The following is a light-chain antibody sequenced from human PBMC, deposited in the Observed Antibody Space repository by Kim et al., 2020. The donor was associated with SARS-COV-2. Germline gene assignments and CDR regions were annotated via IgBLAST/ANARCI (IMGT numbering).Light chain of an antibody. V-gene: IGLV3-1*01. CDR2: QDS. Sequence: SYELTQPPSVSVSPVQTASITCSGDKLGDKYACWYQQKPGQSPVLVIYQDSKRPSGIPERFSGSNSGNTATLTISGTQAMDEADYYCQAWDSSTARFGGG. J-gene: IGLJ2*01. CDR1: KLGDKY. CDR3: QAWDSSTAR.